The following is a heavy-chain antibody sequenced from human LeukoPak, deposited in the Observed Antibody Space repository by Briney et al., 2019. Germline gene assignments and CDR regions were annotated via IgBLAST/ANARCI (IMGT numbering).Heavy chain of an antibody. Sequence: GGSLRLSCAAPGFTFSSYEMNWVRQAPGKGLEWVSYISSSGSTIYYADSVKGRFTISRDNAKNSLYLQMNSLRAEDMAVYYCATSSTSYYNWFDPWGQGTLVTVSS. J-gene: IGHJ5*02. V-gene: IGHV3-48*03. CDR2: ISSSGSTI. CDR3: ATSSTSYYNWFDP. D-gene: IGHD2-2*01. CDR1: GFTFSSYE.